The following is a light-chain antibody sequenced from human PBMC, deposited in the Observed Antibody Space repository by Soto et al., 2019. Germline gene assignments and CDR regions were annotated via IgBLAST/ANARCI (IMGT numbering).Light chain of an antibody. CDR1: QSVSSSY. CDR3: QQYGSSTGT. J-gene: IGKJ1*01. Sequence: EIVLTQSPGTLSLSPGERATLSCRASQSVSSSYLAWYQQKPGQAPRVLIYGASNRATGIPDRFSGSGSGTDFTLTISRLEPEGFAVYYCQQYGSSTGTVGQWTKVEIK. CDR2: GAS. V-gene: IGKV3-20*01.